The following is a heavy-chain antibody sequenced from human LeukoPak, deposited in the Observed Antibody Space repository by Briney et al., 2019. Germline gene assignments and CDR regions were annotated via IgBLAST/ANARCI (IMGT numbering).Heavy chain of an antibody. J-gene: IGHJ5*02. CDR3: ARTYYYDSSAYFDWFDP. Sequence: GESLKISCKGSGYSFSSFWIVWVRQMPGKGLEWMGIIYPGDSNTRYSPSFQGQVTISADKSISTAYLQWSSLKASDTAIYYCARTYYYDSSAYFDWFDPWGQGTLVTASS. V-gene: IGHV5-51*01. CDR2: IYPGDSNT. CDR1: GYSFSSFW. D-gene: IGHD3-22*01.